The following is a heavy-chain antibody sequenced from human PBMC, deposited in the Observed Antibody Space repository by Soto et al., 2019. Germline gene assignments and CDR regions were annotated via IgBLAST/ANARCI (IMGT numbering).Heavy chain of an antibody. CDR3: AKKPPSSIQGWAFGMDV. Sequence: VQLVETGGGLIQPGGSLRLSCLASGFSVTTNSIIWVRQPPGKGLEWVSTTFTGGSTHYADSVKGRFSISRDNSKNTVYLQMNNLRVEDTAVYYCAKKPPSSIQGWAFGMDVWGQGTTVSVSS. V-gene: IGHV3-53*02. CDR1: GFSVTTNS. J-gene: IGHJ6*02. CDR2: TFTGGST. D-gene: IGHD1-26*01.